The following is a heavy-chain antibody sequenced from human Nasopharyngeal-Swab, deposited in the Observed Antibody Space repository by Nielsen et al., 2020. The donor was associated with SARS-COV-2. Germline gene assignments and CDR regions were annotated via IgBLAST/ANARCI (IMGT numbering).Heavy chain of an antibody. V-gene: IGHV4-34*01. Sequence: LRLSCSVSGGSFNGFYWNWIRQAPGKGLDWIGEINHNERTNYNPSLKSRIAMLVDTSNNQVSLKVSSVSAGDTAVYYCARAGRVGDAYTGLDVWGQGTTVTVSS. J-gene: IGHJ6*02. CDR3: ARAGRVGDAYTGLDV. CDR2: INHNERT. D-gene: IGHD5-24*01. CDR1: GGSFNGFY.